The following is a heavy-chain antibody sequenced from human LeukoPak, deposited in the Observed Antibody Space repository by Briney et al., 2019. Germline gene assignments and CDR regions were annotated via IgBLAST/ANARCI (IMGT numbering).Heavy chain of an antibody. Sequence: SGPTLVKPTQTLTLTCTFSGLSLSSSGVGVGWIRQPPGKALEWLALIYWDDDKRYSPSLKSRLTITKDTSKNQVVLTMTNMDPVDTATYYCAHSRDLERNLWFGESDVDVWFDPWGQGTLVTVSS. CDR2: IYWDDDK. V-gene: IGHV2-5*02. CDR1: GLSLSSSGVG. D-gene: IGHD3-10*01. J-gene: IGHJ5*02. CDR3: AHSRDLERNLWFGESDVDVWFDP.